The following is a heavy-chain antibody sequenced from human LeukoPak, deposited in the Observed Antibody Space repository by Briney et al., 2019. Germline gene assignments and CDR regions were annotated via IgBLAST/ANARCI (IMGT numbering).Heavy chain of an antibody. CDR1: GFTFSSYA. V-gene: IGHV3-23*01. CDR2: ISGRGGRT. CDR3: AKDLSNYYDSSRAFDI. J-gene: IGHJ3*02. Sequence: GGSLRLSCAASGFTFSSYAMSWVRQAPGKGLEWVSLISGRGGRTYYADSVKGRFTVSRDNSKNTLYLQMNSLRAEDTAVYYCAKDLSNYYDSSRAFDIWGQGAMVTVSS. D-gene: IGHD3-22*01.